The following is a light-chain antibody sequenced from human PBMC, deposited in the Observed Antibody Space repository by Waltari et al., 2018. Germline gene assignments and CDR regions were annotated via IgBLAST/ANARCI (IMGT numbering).Light chain of an antibody. V-gene: IGLV3-1*01. Sequence: SYEVTQPPSVSVSPGQTARITCAGETSGAKYASWYQPKPGQSPVLVIYQDNKRPSGIPERFSGSNSGKTATLTISGTQATDEADYYCQAWDSSTYVIFGGGTKLTVL. CDR1: TSGAKY. CDR3: QAWDSSTYVI. CDR2: QDN. J-gene: IGLJ2*01.